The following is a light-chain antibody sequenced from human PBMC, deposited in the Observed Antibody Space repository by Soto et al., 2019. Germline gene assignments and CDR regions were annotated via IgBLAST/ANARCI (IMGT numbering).Light chain of an antibody. CDR1: QSVGSN. CDR3: HQYNNWPPMYT. CDR2: GAS. J-gene: IGKJ2*01. Sequence: EIVMTQSPATLSVSPGERATLSCRASQSVGSNLAWYQQKPGQAPRLLIYGASTRATGIPARFSGSGSGTEFTLTISSLQAEDFGVYFCHQYNNWPPMYTFGQGTKLEIK. V-gene: IGKV3-15*01.